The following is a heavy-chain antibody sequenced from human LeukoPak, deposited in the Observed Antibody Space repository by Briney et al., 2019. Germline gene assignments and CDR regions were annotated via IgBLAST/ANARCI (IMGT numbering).Heavy chain of an antibody. CDR2: TYYRSKWSN. V-gene: IGHV6-1*01. D-gene: IGHD2-15*01. CDR1: GDSVSNKDAA. J-gene: IGHJ4*02. CDR3: ARQSLGYVDY. Sequence: SQTLSLTCAISGDSVSNKDAAWNWIRQSPSRGLEWLGRTYYRSKWSNDYAVSVKSRITINPDTSKNLFSLQLRSVTPDDTAVYYCARQSLGYVDYWGQGSRVTVSS.